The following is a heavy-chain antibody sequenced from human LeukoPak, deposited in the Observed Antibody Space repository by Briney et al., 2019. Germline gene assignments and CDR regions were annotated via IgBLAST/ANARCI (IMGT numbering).Heavy chain of an antibody. D-gene: IGHD6-13*01. CDR1: GFTFSTYW. V-gene: IGHV3-7*01. J-gene: IGHJ4*02. Sequence: PGGSLRLSCAASGFTFSTYWLTWVRQAPGKGLEWVANIKKDGSEKYYVDSVKSRFTISRDNAKNSLYLQMNSLRAEDTAVYYCVRGRGNSSSWYFDYWVQGTLVTVSS. CDR3: VRGRGNSSSWYFDY. CDR2: IKKDGSEK.